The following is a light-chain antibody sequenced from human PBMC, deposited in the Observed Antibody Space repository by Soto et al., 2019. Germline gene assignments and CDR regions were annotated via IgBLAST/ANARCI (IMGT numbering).Light chain of an antibody. V-gene: IGLV1-51*01. J-gene: IGLJ3*02. CDR1: SSNIGNNY. CDR3: GTWDSRLSAWV. Sequence: QSVLTQPPSVSAAPGQRVTISCSGSSSNIGNNYVSWYQQLPGTAPKLLLYDNNKRPSGIPDRFSGSKSGTSATLGITGLQAGDEADYYCGTWDSRLSAWVFGGGTKLTVL. CDR2: DNN.